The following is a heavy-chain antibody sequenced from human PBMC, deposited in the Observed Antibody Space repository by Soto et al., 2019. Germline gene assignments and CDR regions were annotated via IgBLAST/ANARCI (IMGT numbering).Heavy chain of an antibody. D-gene: IGHD3-22*01. CDR2: IYHSGST. CDR1: GYSISSGYY. V-gene: IGHV4-38-2*01. Sequence: SETLSLTCAVSGYSISSGYYWGWIRQPPGKGLEWIGSIYHSGSTYYNPSLKSRVTISVDTSKNQFSLKLSSVTAADTAVYYCASSGAPITMIVVVPLDYWGQGTLVTVSS. CDR3: ASSGAPITMIVVVPLDY. J-gene: IGHJ4*02.